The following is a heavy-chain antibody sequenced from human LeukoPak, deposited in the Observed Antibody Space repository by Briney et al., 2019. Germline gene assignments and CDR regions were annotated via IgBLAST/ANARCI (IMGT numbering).Heavy chain of an antibody. V-gene: IGHV1-46*01. CDR3: AAPGASGFVGNFWSGPLDY. CDR1: GYTFASHY. CDR2: INPSAGST. Sequence: ASVKVSCRASGYTFASHYMHWVRQAPGQGLEWMGIINPSAGSTSYPQKFQGRVTMTRDTSTSTVYMELSSLRSDDTAVYYCAAPGASGFVGNFWSGPLDYWGQGTLVTVSS. J-gene: IGHJ4*02. D-gene: IGHD3-3*01.